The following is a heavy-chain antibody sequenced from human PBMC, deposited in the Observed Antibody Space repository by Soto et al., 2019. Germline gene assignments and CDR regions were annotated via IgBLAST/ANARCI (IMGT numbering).Heavy chain of an antibody. CDR3: ARLMMGYPTYGMDV. D-gene: IGHD2-8*01. CDR1: GGSISSGGYY. CDR2: IYYSGST. J-gene: IGHJ6*02. Sequence: SETLSLTCTVSGGSISSGGYYWSWIRQHPGKGLEWIGYIYYSGSTYYNPSLKSRVTISVDTSKNQFSLKLSSVTAADTAVYYCARLMMGYPTYGMDVWGQGTTVTVSS. V-gene: IGHV4-31*03.